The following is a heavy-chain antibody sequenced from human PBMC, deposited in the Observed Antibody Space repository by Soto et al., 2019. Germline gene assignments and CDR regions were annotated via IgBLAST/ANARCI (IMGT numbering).Heavy chain of an antibody. Sequence: PSETLSLTCIVSGGSVSCYYWIWIRQPPGKGLEWIGFVFHSGTANYNPSLKNRVSISVDASKTQFSLRVSSVTAADTAVYFCARSGRTYATGWFDYWGQGTPVTVSS. D-gene: IGHD5-18*01. CDR2: VFHSGTA. V-gene: IGHV4-59*02. CDR3: ARSGRTYATGWFDY. J-gene: IGHJ4*02. CDR1: GGSVSCYY.